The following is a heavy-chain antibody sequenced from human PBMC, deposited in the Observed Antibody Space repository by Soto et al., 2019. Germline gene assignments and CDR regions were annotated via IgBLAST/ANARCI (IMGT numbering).Heavy chain of an antibody. V-gene: IGHV3-33*01. Sequence: GRYLRLSCAASGFTFSSYGMHWVRQAPGKGLEWVAVIWYDGSNKYYADSVKGRFTISRDNSKNTLYLQMNSLRAEDTAVYYCARDLSHYYYDSSGYTPYYYHGMDVWGQGTTVTVSS. CDR1: GFTFSSYG. CDR3: ARDLSHYYYDSSGYTPYYYHGMDV. CDR2: IWYDGSNK. D-gene: IGHD3-22*01. J-gene: IGHJ6*02.